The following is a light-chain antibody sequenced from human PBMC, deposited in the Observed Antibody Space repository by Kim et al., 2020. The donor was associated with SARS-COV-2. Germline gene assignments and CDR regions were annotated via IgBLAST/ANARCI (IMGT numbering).Light chain of an antibody. Sequence: DIQMTQSPSSLSASVGDRITITCRASQGIRNYLNWYQQKPGKAPSLLIYSASKRNGVPSRFSCSGSGTEFTLTISSLQPEDFATYFCQQSFETPPISFGQGTRLEIK. CDR3: QQSFETPPIS. CDR1: QGIRNY. V-gene: IGKV1-39*01. CDR2: SAS. J-gene: IGKJ5*01.